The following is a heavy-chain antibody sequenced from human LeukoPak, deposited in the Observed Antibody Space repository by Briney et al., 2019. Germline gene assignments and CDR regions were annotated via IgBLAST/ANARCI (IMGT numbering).Heavy chain of an antibody. CDR2: LSGSGDRT. Sequence: GSLRLSCAASGFTFSTYGMSWVRQAPGKGLEWLSALSGSGDRTYYADSVKGRFTISRDNAKNTLYLQMNSLRAEDTAIYYCARDVGEYQILGFDYWGQGTLVTVSS. V-gene: IGHV3-23*01. CDR1: GFTFSTYG. CDR3: ARDVGEYQILGFDY. D-gene: IGHD3-10*01. J-gene: IGHJ4*02.